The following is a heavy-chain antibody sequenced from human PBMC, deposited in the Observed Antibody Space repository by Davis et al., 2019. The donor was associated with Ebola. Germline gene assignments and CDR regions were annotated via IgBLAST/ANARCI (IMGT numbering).Heavy chain of an antibody. V-gene: IGHV3-15*01. CDR3: TTVYSSHY. CDR1: GFSISNAW. J-gene: IGHJ4*02. CDR2: IKSKGDGGTT. D-gene: IGHD6-13*01. Sequence: GESLITYCAASGFSISNAWMSWGRQAAGKGLEWVGRIKSKGDGGTTDDAAPVKGRFTISIDDSKNTLYLKMSSLKTEDTALYYCTTVYSSHYWGQGTLVTVSS.